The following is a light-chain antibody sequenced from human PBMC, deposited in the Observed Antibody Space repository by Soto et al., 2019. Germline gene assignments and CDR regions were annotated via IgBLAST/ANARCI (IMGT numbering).Light chain of an antibody. Sequence: QSALTQPASVSGSPGQSVTISCAGTSSDVGGYNFVSWYQQHPGKAPQLMIYDVSSRPSGASNRFSGSKSGNTASLTISGLQAEDEADYYCSSYTSSYTYVFGTGTKLTVL. J-gene: IGLJ1*01. CDR3: SSYTSSYTYV. CDR1: SSDVGGYNF. CDR2: DVS. V-gene: IGLV2-14*03.